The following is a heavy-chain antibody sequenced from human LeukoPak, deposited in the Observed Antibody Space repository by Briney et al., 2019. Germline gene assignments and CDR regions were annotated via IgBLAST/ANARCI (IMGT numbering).Heavy chain of an antibody. V-gene: IGHV1-69*13. CDR2: IIPIFGTA. CDR1: GGTFSSYA. CDR3: ARDGGSFSYNMDV. D-gene: IGHD1-26*01. Sequence: ASVKVSCKASGGTFSSYAISWVRQAPGQGLEWMGGIIPIFGTANYAQKFQGRVTITADESTSTAYMELSSLRSEDTAVYYCARDGGSFSYNMDVWGQGTTVTVSS. J-gene: IGHJ6*02.